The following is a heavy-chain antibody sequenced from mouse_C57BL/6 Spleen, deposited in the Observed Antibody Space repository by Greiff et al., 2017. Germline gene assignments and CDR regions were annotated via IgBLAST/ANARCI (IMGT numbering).Heavy chain of an antibody. J-gene: IGHJ2*01. D-gene: IGHD2-2*01. V-gene: IGHV3-6*01. CDR2: ISYDGSN. CDR3: ARGGPLWFFDY. CDR1: GYSITSGYY. Sequence: EVKLVESGPGLVKPSQSLSLTCSVTGYSITSGYYWNWIRQFPGNKLEWMGYISYDGSNNYNPSLKNRISITRDTSKNQFFLKLNSVTTEDTATYYCARGGPLWFFDYWGQGTTLTVSS.